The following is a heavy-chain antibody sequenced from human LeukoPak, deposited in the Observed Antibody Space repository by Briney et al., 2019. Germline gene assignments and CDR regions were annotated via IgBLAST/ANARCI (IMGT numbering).Heavy chain of an antibody. D-gene: IGHD2-21*01. J-gene: IGHJ5*02. CDR2: INPNSGGT. V-gene: IGHV1-2*02. CDR3: ARADRLHGGPYLIGP. CDR1: GYSFTDYY. Sequence: ASVKVSCTTSGYSFTDYYMQWVRQAPVQGLERIGWINPNSGGTSAAQKFQGRVTMTRDTSITTVYMEVSWLTSDDTAIYYCARADRLHGGPYLIGPWGQGTLVTVSS.